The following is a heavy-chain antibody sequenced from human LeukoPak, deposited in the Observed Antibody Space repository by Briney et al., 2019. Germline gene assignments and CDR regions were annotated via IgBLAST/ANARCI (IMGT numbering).Heavy chain of an antibody. V-gene: IGHV1-69-2*01. Sequence: ATVKLSCKVSGYTFTDYYMHWVQQAPGKGLEWMGLVDPEDGETIYAEKFQGRVTITADTSTDTAYMELSSLRSEDTAVYYCAREGRYDFWSGYYRREFDYWGQGTLVTVSS. D-gene: IGHD3-3*01. CDR3: AREGRYDFWSGYYRREFDY. CDR1: GYTFTDYY. CDR2: VDPEDGET. J-gene: IGHJ4*02.